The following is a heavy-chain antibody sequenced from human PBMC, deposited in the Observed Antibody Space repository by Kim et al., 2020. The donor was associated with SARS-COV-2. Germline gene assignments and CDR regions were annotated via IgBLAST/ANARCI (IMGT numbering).Heavy chain of an antibody. J-gene: IGHJ5*02. CDR3: ARESTMVRGVTLRWFDP. CDR1: GGSISSGGYY. D-gene: IGHD3-10*01. Sequence: SETLSLTCTVSGGSISSGGYYWSWIRQHPGKGLEWIGYIYYSGSTYYNPSLKSRVTISVDTSKNQFSLKLSSVTAADTAVYYCARESTMVRGVTLRWFDPWGQGTLVTVSS. V-gene: IGHV4-31*03. CDR2: IYYSGST.